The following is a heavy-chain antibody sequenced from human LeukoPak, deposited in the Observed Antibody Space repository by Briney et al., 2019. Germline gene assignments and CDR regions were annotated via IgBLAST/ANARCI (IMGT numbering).Heavy chain of an antibody. Sequence: SETLSLTCTVSGGSITGYHWSWIRQPPGKGLEWIGYIYSSETTNYKPSLKSRVTISADTSKNQFSLKLTSVTAADTALYYCARRNDFDIWGQGTMVTVSS. CDR1: GGSITGYH. CDR2: IYSSETT. V-gene: IGHV4-4*08. J-gene: IGHJ3*02. CDR3: ARRNDFDI.